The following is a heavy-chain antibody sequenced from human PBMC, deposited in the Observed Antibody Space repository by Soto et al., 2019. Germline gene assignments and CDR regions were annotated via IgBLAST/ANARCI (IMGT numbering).Heavy chain of an antibody. CDR3: ARDVGSYYYYYYGMDV. V-gene: IGHV1-3*01. J-gene: IGHJ6*02. Sequence: ASVKVSCKASGYTFTSYAMHWLRQAPGQRLEWMGWINAGNGNTKYPQKFQGRVTITRDTSASTAYMELSSLRSEDTAVYYCARDVGSYYYYYYGMDVWGQGTTVTVSS. CDR1: GYTFTSYA. D-gene: IGHD3-10*01. CDR2: INAGNGNT.